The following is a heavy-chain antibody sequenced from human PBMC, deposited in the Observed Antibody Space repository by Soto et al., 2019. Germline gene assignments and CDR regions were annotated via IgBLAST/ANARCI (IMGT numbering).Heavy chain of an antibody. CDR2: ISYSGIT. CDR3: ARHNRHYDSSGYDYEYYFDF. D-gene: IGHD3-22*01. CDR1: GGSISSSSYF. J-gene: IGHJ4*02. V-gene: IGHV4-39*01. Sequence: QLQLQESGPGLMKPSETLSLTCTVSGGSISSSSYFWGWIRQPPGKGLEWIGSISYSGITYYNPSLKSRVTITEDTSKNQVSLKLSSVTAADTSVYYCARHNRHYDSSGYDYEYYFDFWGQGTLVTVSS.